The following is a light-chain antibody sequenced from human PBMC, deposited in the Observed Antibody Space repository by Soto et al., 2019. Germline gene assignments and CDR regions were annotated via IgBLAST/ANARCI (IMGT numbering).Light chain of an antibody. V-gene: IGKV2-28*01. Sequence: DIVMTQSPLSLPVTPGEPASSSCRSSQSLLHSNGYNCLDWYLQKPGQSPQLLIYLGSNRASGVPERFSGSGSGTDFTLKISRVEAEDVGVYCCMQALQTPWTFGQGTKVEIK. CDR1: QSLLHSNGYNC. J-gene: IGKJ1*01. CDR3: MQALQTPWT. CDR2: LGS.